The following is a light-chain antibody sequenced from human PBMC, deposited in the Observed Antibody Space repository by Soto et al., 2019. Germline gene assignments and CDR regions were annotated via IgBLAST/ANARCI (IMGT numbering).Light chain of an antibody. CDR1: SSDVGGYNY. CDR3: SSSAGSNGYV. V-gene: IGLV2-8*01. CDR2: EVS. Sequence: QSVLTQPPSASGSPGQSVTISCTGTSSDVGGYNYVSWYQQHPGKAPKLMIYEVSKRPSGVPDRFSGSNSGNAAPLTFGGLEEDEEAYYCCSSSAGSNGYVFGAGTKLTVL. J-gene: IGLJ1*01.